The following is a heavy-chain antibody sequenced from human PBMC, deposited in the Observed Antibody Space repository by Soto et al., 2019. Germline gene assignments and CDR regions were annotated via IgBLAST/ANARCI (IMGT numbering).Heavy chain of an antibody. Sequence: GSLRLSCAASGFTFNIYAMHWVRQAPGKGLEWVAVISLDGGNVYYADSVKGRFTISRDNSKNMLYLQLNSLRPEDTAVFYCTRDHYYDSSGYYYRPFDYWGQGTLVTVSS. CDR2: ISLDGGNV. CDR1: GFTFNIYA. D-gene: IGHD3-22*01. J-gene: IGHJ4*02. CDR3: TRDHYYDSSGYYYRPFDY. V-gene: IGHV3-30-3*01.